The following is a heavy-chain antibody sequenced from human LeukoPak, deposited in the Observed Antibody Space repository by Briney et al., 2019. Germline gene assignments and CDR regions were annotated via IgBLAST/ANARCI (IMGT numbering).Heavy chain of an antibody. CDR1: GYTFTSYC. CDR2: INLSGGST. CDR3: AREDSSGWFDY. D-gene: IGHD6-19*01. J-gene: IGHJ5*01. V-gene: IGHV1-46*03. Sequence: ASVKVSCKASGYTFTSYCMHWVRQAPGQGLEWMGIINLSGGSTSYAQKFQGRVTMTRDTSTSTVYMELSSLRSEDTAVYYCAREDSSGWFDYWGQGTLVTVSS.